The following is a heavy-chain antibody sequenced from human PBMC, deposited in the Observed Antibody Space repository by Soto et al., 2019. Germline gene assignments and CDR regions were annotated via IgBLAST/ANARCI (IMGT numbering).Heavy chain of an antibody. J-gene: IGHJ4*02. CDR1: GFTFSAYA. Sequence: EVQLLESGGGLVQPGGSLRLSCAASGFTFSAYAMSWVRQAPGKGLEWVSAISGTSPSTYYADSVQGRFSISTDSSRKTVFLQMNTLRAEDTAVYFCATRIFGVEYWGQGTLVTVSS. D-gene: IGHD3-3*01. CDR2: ISGTSPST. V-gene: IGHV3-23*01. CDR3: ATRIFGVEY.